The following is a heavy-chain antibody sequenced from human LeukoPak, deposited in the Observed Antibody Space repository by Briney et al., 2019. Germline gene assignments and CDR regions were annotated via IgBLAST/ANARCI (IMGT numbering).Heavy chain of an antibody. CDR3: ARHQLGIGEVWYNWFDP. Sequence: SETLSLTCAVYGGSFSGYYWSWIRQPPGKGLEWIGEINHSGSTNYNPSLKSRVTISVDTSKNQFSLQLNSVTPEDTAVYYCARHQLGIGEVWYNWFDPWGQGTLVTVSS. J-gene: IGHJ5*02. V-gene: IGHV4-34*01. CDR2: INHSGST. D-gene: IGHD7-27*01. CDR1: GGSFSGYY.